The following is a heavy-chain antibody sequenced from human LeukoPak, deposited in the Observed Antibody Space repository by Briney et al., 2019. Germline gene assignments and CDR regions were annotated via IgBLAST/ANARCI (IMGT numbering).Heavy chain of an antibody. CDR3: VRDLDTITTAFLAY. CDR2: ISSSSRHT. CDR1: GFTFSSYS. V-gene: IGHV3-21*03. D-gene: IGHD4-11*01. J-gene: IGHJ4*02. Sequence: GGSLRLSCAASGFTFSSYSMNWVRQAPGKGLEWVSSISSSSRHTYYVDSVKGRFTIYRDDAESSLYLQMNSLRAEDTAVYYCVRDLDTITTAFLAYWGQGTLVTVSS.